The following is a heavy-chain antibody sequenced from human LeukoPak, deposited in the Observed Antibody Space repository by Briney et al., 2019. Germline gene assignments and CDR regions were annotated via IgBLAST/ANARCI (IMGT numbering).Heavy chain of an antibody. CDR2: ISGSGGST. CDR1: GLAFSSYA. J-gene: IGHJ6*03. Sequence: GGSLRLSCAASGLAFSSYAMTWVRQPPGKGLEWVSAISGSGGSTYYADSVKGRFTISRDNSKNTLYLQMNSLRAEDTAVYYCAKHSSHDSIYYYMDVWGKGTTVTVSS. V-gene: IGHV3-23*01. CDR3: AKHSSHDSIYYYMDV. D-gene: IGHD5-12*01.